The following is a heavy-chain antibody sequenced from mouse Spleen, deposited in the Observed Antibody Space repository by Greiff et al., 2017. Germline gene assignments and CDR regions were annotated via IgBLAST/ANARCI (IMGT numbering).Heavy chain of an antibody. V-gene: IGHV1-15*01. J-gene: IGHJ1*01. CDR3: TTHYYGYDWYFDV. Sequence: QVQLQQSGAELVRPGASVTLSCKASGYTFTDYEMHWVKQTPVHGLEWIGAIDPETGGTAYNQKFKGKAILTADKSSSTAYMELRSLTSEDSAVYYCTTHYYGYDWYFDVWGAGTTVTVSS. D-gene: IGHD1-2*01. CDR1: GYTFTDYE. CDR2: IDPETGGT.